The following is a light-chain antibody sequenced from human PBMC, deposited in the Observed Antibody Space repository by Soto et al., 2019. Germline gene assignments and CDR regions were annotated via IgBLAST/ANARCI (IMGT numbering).Light chain of an antibody. CDR2: DAS. J-gene: IGKJ3*01. CDR3: QQRTNWLT. V-gene: IGKV3-11*01. Sequence: EIVLTQSPATLSLSPGERVTLSCRASQNVSTYLAWYQQKPGQAPRLLIYDASDRATGIPARFSGSGSGTDFTLTISRLEPEDSAVYYCQQRTNWLTFGPGTKVDIK. CDR1: QNVSTY.